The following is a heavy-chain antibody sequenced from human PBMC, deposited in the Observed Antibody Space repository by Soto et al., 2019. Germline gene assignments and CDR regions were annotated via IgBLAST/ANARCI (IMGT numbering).Heavy chain of an antibody. CDR1: GFIFSDLW. Sequence: GGSLRLSCAASGFIFSDLWMGWVRQAPGTGLEWVANIKKDGSETYHVDSVKGRFTISRDNAQNSLYLQMNSLRAEDTAVYYSAKDILDFFFWSGYSPDVFDIWGQGTMVTVSS. J-gene: IGHJ3*02. V-gene: IGHV3-7*01. D-gene: IGHD3-3*01. CDR2: IKKDGSET. CDR3: AKDILDFFFWSGYSPDVFDI.